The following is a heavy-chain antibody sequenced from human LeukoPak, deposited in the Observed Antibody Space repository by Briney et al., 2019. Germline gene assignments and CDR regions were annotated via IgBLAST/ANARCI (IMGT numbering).Heavy chain of an antibody. V-gene: IGHV4-61*05. CDR1: GGSISSSSYY. CDR3: ARVADSSGYYYMDV. Sequence: PSETLSLTCTVSGGSISSSSYYWGWIRQPPGKGLEWIGYIYYSGSTNYNPSLKSRVTISVDTSKNQFSLKLSSVTAADTAVYYCARVADSSGYYYMDVWGKGTTVTISS. D-gene: IGHD3-22*01. J-gene: IGHJ6*03. CDR2: IYYSGST.